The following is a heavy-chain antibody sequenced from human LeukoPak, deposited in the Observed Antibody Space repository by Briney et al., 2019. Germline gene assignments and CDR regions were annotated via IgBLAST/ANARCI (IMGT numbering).Heavy chain of an antibody. J-gene: IGHJ5*02. D-gene: IGHD6-19*01. CDR2: IYYSGSP. CDR3: ARDGIAVPWGVGNNWFDP. Sequence: PSETLSLTCSVSGGSISSSSYYWGWIRQPPGKGLEWIGNIYYSGSPYYNPSLKSRVTISVDTSKNQFSLKLSSVTAADTAVYYCARDGIAVPWGVGNNWFDPWGQGTLVTVSS. V-gene: IGHV4-39*07. CDR1: GGSISSSSYY.